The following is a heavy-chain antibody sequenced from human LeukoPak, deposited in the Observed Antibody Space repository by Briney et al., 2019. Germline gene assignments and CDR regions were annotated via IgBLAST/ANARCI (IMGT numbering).Heavy chain of an antibody. J-gene: IGHJ2*01. Sequence: SVKVSCKASGGTFSSYAISWVRQAPGQGLEWMGGIIPIFGTANYAQKFQGRVTITADESTSTAYMELSSLGSEDTAVYYCARPSSSGLTTGWYFDLWGRGTLVTVSS. CDR2: IIPIFGTA. V-gene: IGHV1-69*01. CDR1: GGTFSSYA. D-gene: IGHD6-6*01. CDR3: ARPSSSGLTTGWYFDL.